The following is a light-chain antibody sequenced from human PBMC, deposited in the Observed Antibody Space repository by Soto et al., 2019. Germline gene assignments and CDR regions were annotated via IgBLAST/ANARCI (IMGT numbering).Light chain of an antibody. CDR3: QQYYSAPIT. V-gene: IGKV4-1*01. CDR2: WAS. CDR1: QSVLYTSNNKNY. J-gene: IGKJ5*01. Sequence: DIVMTQSPDSLAVSLGERATINCKSSQSVLYTSNNKNYIAWYQQKSGQPPKLLIYWASTRESGVPDRFSGGGSGTDFTLTISRLQAEDVAVYYCQQYYSAPITFGQGTRLEIK.